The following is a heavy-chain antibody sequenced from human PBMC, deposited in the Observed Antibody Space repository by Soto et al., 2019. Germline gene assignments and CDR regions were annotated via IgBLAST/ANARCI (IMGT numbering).Heavy chain of an antibody. CDR1: GGSISSGDYY. CDR3: AREEHRQMGWFDP. CDR2: IYYSGST. J-gene: IGHJ5*02. Sequence: QVQLQESGPGLVKPSQTLSLTCTVSGGSISSGDYYRSWIRQPPGKGLEWIAYIYYSGSTFYNPSLKSRVTISVDTSKNQFSLRLSSVTPADTAVYYCAREEHRQMGWFDPWGQGTLVTVSS. V-gene: IGHV4-30-4*01. D-gene: IGHD1-1*01.